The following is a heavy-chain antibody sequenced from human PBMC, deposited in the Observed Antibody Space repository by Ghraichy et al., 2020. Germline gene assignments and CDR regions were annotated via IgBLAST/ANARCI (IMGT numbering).Heavy chain of an antibody. D-gene: IGHD5-12*01. Sequence: SETLSLTCTVSGAPISSYYWTWIRQSPGKGLEWIGYFYHRGSTNYNPSLRSRVTISEDTSKNQFSLSLSAVTAADTAVYYCARERGKYSGYGVDYWGQGIMGTVSS. CDR3: ARERGKYSGYGVDY. CDR1: GAPISSYY. V-gene: IGHV4-59*01. J-gene: IGHJ4*02. CDR2: FYHRGST.